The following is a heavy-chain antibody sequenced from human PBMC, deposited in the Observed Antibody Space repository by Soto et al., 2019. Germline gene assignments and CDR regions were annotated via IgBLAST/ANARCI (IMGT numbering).Heavy chain of an antibody. Sequence: PSETLSLTCTVSGGSISSGGYYWSWIRQHPGKGLEWIGYIYYSGSTYYNQSLKSRVTISVDTSKNQFSLKLSSVTAADTAVYYCARVIAAAGSANGRLDPWGQGTLVTVSS. V-gene: IGHV4-31*03. J-gene: IGHJ5*02. D-gene: IGHD6-13*01. CDR2: IYYSGST. CDR3: ARVIAAAGSANGRLDP. CDR1: GGSISSGGYY.